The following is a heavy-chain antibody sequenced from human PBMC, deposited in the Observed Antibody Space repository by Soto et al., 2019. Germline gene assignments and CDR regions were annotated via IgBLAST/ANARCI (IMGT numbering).Heavy chain of an antibody. Sequence: QVQLVESGGGVVQPGRSLRLSCAASGFTFSSYGMHWVRQAPGKGLEWVAVIWYDGSNKYYADSVKGRFTISRDNSKNTLYLQMNSLRAEDTAVYYCARDRYSSGWYDLDYWGQGTRVTVSS. J-gene: IGHJ4*02. CDR2: IWYDGSNK. V-gene: IGHV3-33*01. D-gene: IGHD6-19*01. CDR3: ARDRYSSGWYDLDY. CDR1: GFTFSSYG.